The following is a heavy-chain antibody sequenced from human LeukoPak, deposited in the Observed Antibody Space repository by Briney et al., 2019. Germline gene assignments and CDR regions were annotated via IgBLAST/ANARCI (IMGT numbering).Heavy chain of an antibody. CDR2: IGSSGNII. D-gene: IGHD1-20*01. V-gene: IGHV3-11*01. J-gene: IGHJ4*02. CDR1: GFTFSDYY. Sequence: GSLRLSCAASGFTFSDYYMSWIRQAPGKGLEWVSYIGSSGNIIYYADSVKGRFTISRDNAKNSLYLQMNSLRAEDTAVYYCARRRYNWNAIDYWGQGTLVTVSS. CDR3: ARRRYNWNAIDY.